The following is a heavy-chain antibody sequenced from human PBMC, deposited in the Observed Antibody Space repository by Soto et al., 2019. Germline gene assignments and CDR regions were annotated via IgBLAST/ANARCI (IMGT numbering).Heavy chain of an antibody. CDR3: ARTADCTNGVCSDDAFDI. V-gene: IGHV1-18*01. J-gene: IGHJ3*02. CDR1: GYTFTSYG. Sequence: ASVKVSCKASGYTFTSYGISWVRQAPGQGLEWMGWISAYNGNTNCAQKLQGRVTMTTDTSTSTAYMELRSLGSDDTAVYYCARTADCTNGVCSDDAFDIWGQGTMVTVSS. CDR2: ISAYNGNT. D-gene: IGHD2-8*01.